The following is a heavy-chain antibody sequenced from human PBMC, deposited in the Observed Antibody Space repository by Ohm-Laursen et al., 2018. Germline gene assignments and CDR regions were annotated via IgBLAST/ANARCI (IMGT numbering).Heavy chain of an antibody. D-gene: IGHD3-3*01. J-gene: IGHJ4*02. CDR3: ARDRYYDFWSGSKVLDY. Sequence: SLRLSCAASGFTFDDYAMHWVRQAPGKGLEWVSYISSSGSTIYYADSVKGRFTISRDNAKNSLYLQMNSLRAEDTAVYYCARDRYYDFWSGSKVLDYWGQGTLVTVSS. CDR2: ISSSGSTI. CDR1: GFTFDDYA. V-gene: IGHV3-11*01.